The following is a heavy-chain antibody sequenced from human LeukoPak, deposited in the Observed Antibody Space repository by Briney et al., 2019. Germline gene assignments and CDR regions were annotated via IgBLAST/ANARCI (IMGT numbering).Heavy chain of an antibody. Sequence: GGSLRLSCAASGFTFSSFAMSWVRQAPGKGLEWVSDISGSGGTTYYADSVKGRFTVSRDNSKNTLYLQMSSLRAEDTAVYYCAKKGGSHYFDYWGQGTLVTVSS. CDR2: ISGSGGTT. J-gene: IGHJ4*02. CDR3: AKKGGSHYFDY. V-gene: IGHV3-23*01. CDR1: GFTFSSFA. D-gene: IGHD3-16*01.